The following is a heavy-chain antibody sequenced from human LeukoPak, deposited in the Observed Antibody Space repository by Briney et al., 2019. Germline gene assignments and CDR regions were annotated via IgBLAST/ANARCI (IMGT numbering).Heavy chain of an antibody. V-gene: IGHV4-59*01. D-gene: IGHD1-26*01. J-gene: IGHJ4*02. CDR3: ARDSGSYQSPFDY. CDR1: GGSISSYY. CDR2: IYYSGST. Sequence: SETLSLTCTVSGGSISSYYWSWIRQPPGKGLEWIGYIYYSGSTNYNPSLKSRVTISVDTPKNQFSLKLSSVTAADTAVYYCARDSGSYQSPFDYWGQGTLVTVSS.